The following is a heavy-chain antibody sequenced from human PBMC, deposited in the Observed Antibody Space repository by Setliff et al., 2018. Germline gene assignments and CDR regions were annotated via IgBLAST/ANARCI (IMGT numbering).Heavy chain of an antibody. CDR3: AKSGQTSPYYYYYLDV. D-gene: IGHD6-25*01. Sequence: PGESLKISCEASGFTFSSYTMSWVRQAPGKGLEWVAGILWNGGVVAYADSVKGRFIISRDNSKNSLYLQMQSLRAEDTAVYYCAKSGQTSPYYYYYLDVWGKGTTVTVSS. CDR2: ILWNGGVV. J-gene: IGHJ6*03. CDR1: GFTFSSYT. V-gene: IGHV3-20*04.